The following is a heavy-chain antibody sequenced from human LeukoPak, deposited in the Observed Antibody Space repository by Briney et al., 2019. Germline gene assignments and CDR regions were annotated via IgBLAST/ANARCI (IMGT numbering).Heavy chain of an antibody. D-gene: IGHD2-2*01. Sequence: ASVKVSCKASGYTFTSYGISRVRQAPGQGLEWMGWISAYNGNTNYAQKLQGRVTMTTDTSTSTAYMELRSLRSDDTAVYYCARGKVVVPAAHSYYYYYYMDVWGKGTTVTISS. CDR3: ARGKVVVPAAHSYYYYYYMDV. V-gene: IGHV1-18*01. CDR2: ISAYNGNT. CDR1: GYTFTSYG. J-gene: IGHJ6*03.